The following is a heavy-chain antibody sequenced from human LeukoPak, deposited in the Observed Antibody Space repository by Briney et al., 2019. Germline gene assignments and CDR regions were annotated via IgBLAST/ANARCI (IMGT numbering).Heavy chain of an antibody. V-gene: IGHV4-34*01. CDR3: ARGRVRGYGSGRLDAFDI. D-gene: IGHD3-10*01. J-gene: IGHJ3*02. CDR2: INHSGST. CDR1: GGSFSGYY. Sequence: SETLSLTCAVYGGSFSGYYWSWIRQPPGKGLEWIGEINHSGSTNYSPSLKSRVTISVDTSKNQFSLKLSSVTAADTAVYYCARGRVRGYGSGRLDAFDIWGQGTMVTVSS.